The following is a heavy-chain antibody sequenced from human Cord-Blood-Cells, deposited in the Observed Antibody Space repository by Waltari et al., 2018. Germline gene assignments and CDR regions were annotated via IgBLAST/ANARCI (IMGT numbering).Heavy chain of an antibody. J-gene: IGHJ4*02. Sequence: QVQLQQWGAGLLKPSETLSLTGAVYGGSFGGYYWSWIRQPPGQGRGWIGEINHSGSTNYNPSLKSRVTISVDTSKNQFSLKLSSVTAADTAVYYCARGRIVDRRRYCTNGVCYYFDYWGQGTLVTVSS. CDR2: INHSGST. CDR1: GGSFGGYY. D-gene: IGHD2-8*01. CDR3: ARGRIVDRRRYCTNGVCYYFDY. V-gene: IGHV4-34*01.